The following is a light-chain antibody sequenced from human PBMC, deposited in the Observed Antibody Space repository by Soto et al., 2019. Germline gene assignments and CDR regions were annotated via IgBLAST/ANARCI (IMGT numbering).Light chain of an antibody. J-gene: IGKJ1*01. CDR1: QSVSSSY. CDR3: QQYGSSPRT. Sequence: EIVLTQSPGTLSLSPGERATLSCSASQSVSSSYLAWYQQKPGQAPRLLLYGASSRATGIPDRFSGSGSGTDFTLTLSRLEPEDFAVYYCQQYGSSPRTFGQGTKVEIK. CDR2: GAS. V-gene: IGKV3-20*01.